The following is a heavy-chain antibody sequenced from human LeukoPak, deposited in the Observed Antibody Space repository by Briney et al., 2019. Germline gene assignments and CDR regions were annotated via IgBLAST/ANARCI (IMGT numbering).Heavy chain of an antibody. J-gene: IGHJ4*02. Sequence: SETLSLTCTVSGGSITTTDFAWAWHRQPPGQGLECIATISSSGKSYYNLYLMSRVTISVATSQNQFSLDVTSVTAADAGLFYCSRVKGGTGFDYWGRGILVIV. CDR1: GGSITTTDFA. CDR3: SRVKGGTGFDY. V-gene: IGHV4-39*01. D-gene: IGHD1-26*01. CDR2: ISSSGKS.